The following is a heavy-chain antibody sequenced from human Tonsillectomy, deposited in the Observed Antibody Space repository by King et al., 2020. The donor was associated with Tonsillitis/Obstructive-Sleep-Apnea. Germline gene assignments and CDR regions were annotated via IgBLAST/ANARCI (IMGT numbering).Heavy chain of an antibody. J-gene: IGHJ4*02. CDR1: GFTFSSYA. D-gene: IGHD4-17*01. V-gene: IGHV3-23*04. CDR2: ISGSGGTT. CDR3: AKDIPGYGDYARWRPFHY. Sequence: VQLVESGGGLVQPGGSLRLSCAASGFTFSSYAMSWVRQAPGKGLEWVSAISGSGGTTYYADSVKGRFTISRDNSKNTLSLQMNSLRAEDTAVYYCAKDIPGYGDYARWRPFHYWGQGTLVTVSS.